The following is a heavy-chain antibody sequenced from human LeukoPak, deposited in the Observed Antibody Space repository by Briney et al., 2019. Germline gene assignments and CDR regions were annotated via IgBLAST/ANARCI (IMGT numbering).Heavy chain of an antibody. CDR2: IRYDGSNK. Sequence: PGGSLRLSCAASGFTFSSYGMHWVRQAPGKGLEWVAFIRYDGSNKYYADSVKGRFTISRDNSKNTLYLQMNSLRAEDTAVYYCARDPDYGDYVGAFDIWGQGTMVTVSS. V-gene: IGHV3-30*02. J-gene: IGHJ3*02. CDR3: ARDPDYGDYVGAFDI. CDR1: GFTFSSYG. D-gene: IGHD4-17*01.